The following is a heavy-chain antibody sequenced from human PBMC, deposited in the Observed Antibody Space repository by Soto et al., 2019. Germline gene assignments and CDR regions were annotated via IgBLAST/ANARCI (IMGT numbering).Heavy chain of an antibody. V-gene: IGHV4-59*01. CDR3: ARALRYSSSSLRFDP. Sequence: SETLSLTCTVSGGSISSYYWSWIRQPPGKGLEWIGYIYYSGSTNYNPSLKSRVTISVDTSKNQFSLKLSSVTAADTAVYYCARALRYSSSSLRFDPWGQGTLVTV. D-gene: IGHD6-6*01. CDR2: IYYSGST. CDR1: GGSISSYY. J-gene: IGHJ5*02.